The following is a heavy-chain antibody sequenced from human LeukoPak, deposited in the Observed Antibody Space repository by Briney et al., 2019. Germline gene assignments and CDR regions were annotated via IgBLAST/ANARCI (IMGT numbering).Heavy chain of an antibody. CDR2: IYSDGST. CDR3: ARATLDN. Sequence: GGSLRLSCAASGFSVSSNYITWVRQAPGKGLEWVSVIYSDGSTKYADSVKARFTISRDNSKNTVYLQMNRLRVEDTALYYWARATLDNWGQGTLVTVSS. CDR1: GFSVSSNY. V-gene: IGHV3-53*01. J-gene: IGHJ4*02.